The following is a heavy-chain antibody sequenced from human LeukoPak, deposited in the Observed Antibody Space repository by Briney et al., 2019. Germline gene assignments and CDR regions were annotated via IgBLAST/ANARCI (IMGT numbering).Heavy chain of an antibody. CDR1: GFPFSNYC. CDR3: ARGYYSSSRFDS. D-gene: IGHD6-13*01. V-gene: IGHV3-74*01. Sequence: GGSLRLSCAASGFPFSNYCMHWVRQAPGKGLVWVSRVNSDGSTTNYADSVKGRTTISRDNAEHPLYMRMNGLGAEDTAVYCCARGYYSSSRFDSWGQGTLVTVSS. CDR2: VNSDGSTT. J-gene: IGHJ4*02.